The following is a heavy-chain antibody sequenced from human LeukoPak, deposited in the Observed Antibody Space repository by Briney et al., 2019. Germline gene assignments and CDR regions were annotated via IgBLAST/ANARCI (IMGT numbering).Heavy chain of an antibody. CDR1: GGSISSSSYY. V-gene: IGHV4-39*07. Sequence: PSETLSLTCTVSGGSISSSSYYWGWIRQPPGKGLEWIGSIYYSGSTYYNPSLKSRVTISVDTSKNQFSLKLSSVTAADTAVYYCARDYFDSSGYCDYWGPGTLVTVSS. J-gene: IGHJ4*02. CDR3: ARDYFDSSGYCDY. CDR2: IYYSGST. D-gene: IGHD3-22*01.